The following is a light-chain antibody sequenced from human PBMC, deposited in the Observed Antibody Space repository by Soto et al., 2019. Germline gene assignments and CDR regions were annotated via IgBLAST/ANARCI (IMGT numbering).Light chain of an antibody. Sequence: DIQMTQSPSSLPASVGDRVPIACRASQSISSYLNWYQQKPGKAPKILIYDASNMETGVPSRFTGSGSGTDFTFTISRLQPEDIATYYCQQYEISPITFGQGTRLEIK. CDR1: QSISSY. CDR3: QQYEISPIT. J-gene: IGKJ5*01. V-gene: IGKV1-33*01. CDR2: DAS.